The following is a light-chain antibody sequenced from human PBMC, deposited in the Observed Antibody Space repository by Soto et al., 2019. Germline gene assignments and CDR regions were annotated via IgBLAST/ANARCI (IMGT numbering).Light chain of an antibody. J-gene: IGKJ4*01. CDR2: DTS. CDR3: QRYNNWPLT. Sequence: EVVMRQSPATLSVSPGEDATLSCRASQGIVDTLAWYQHKPGQTPRLLIYDTSTRATGVPARFSGSRSGTEFTLTINSLQSEYFAVYYCQRYNNWPLTFGGGTKVESK. CDR1: QGIVDT. V-gene: IGKV3-15*01.